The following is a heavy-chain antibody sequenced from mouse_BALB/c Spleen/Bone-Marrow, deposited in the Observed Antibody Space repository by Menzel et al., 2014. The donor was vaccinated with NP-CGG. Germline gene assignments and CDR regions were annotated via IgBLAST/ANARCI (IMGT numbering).Heavy chain of an antibody. CDR3: ARQGYYRYDYAMDY. CDR2: ISSGGGRT. J-gene: IGHJ4*01. V-gene: IGHV5-12-1*01. D-gene: IGHD2-2*01. Sequence: EVKLMESGGGLVKPGGSLKLSCAASGFAFSNFDMSWVRQTPEKRLEWVAYISSGGGRTYYPDTVKGRFTISGDNAKNTLYLQMSSLKSEDTAMYYCARQGYYRYDYAMDYWGQGTSVTVSS. CDR1: GFAFSNFD.